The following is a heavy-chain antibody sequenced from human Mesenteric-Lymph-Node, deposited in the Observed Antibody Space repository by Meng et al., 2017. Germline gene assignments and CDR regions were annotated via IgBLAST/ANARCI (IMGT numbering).Heavy chain of an antibody. CDR2: ISSSSSYI. J-gene: IGHJ4*02. CDR3: ARETLVTTKGIEH. V-gene: IGHV3-21*01. Sequence: GESLKISCAASGFTFSSYSMNWVRQAPGKGLEWVSSISSSSSYIYYADSVKGRFTISRDNAKNSLYLQMNSLRAEDTALYYCARETLVTTKGIEHWGQGTLVTVSS. D-gene: IGHD4-17*01. CDR1: GFTFSSYS.